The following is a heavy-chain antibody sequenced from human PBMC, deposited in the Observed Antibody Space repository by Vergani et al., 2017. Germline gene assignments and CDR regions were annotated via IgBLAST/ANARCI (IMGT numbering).Heavy chain of an antibody. Sequence: QVQLVESGGGVVQPGRSLRLSCAASGFTFSSYAMPWVRQAPGKGLEWVAVISYDGSNKYYADSVKGRFTISRDNSKNTLYLQMNSLRAEDTAVYYGAREGTDYYGSGSRHYFDDWGQGTLVTVSS. CDR1: GFTFSSYA. J-gene: IGHJ4*02. V-gene: IGHV3-30-3*01. CDR2: ISYDGSNK. D-gene: IGHD3-10*01. CDR3: AREGTDYYGSGSRHYFDD.